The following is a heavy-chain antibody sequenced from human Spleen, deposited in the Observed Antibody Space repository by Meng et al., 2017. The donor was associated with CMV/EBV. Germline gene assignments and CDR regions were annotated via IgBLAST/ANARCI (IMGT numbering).Heavy chain of an antibody. CDR3: ARTLVVPSVIRQIGRGSAYHSNHYYYGMDV. J-gene: IGHJ6*02. V-gene: IGHV1-69*02. CDR1: GGIFSSYT. D-gene: IGHD2-2*02. CDR2: IIPILGIA. Sequence: SVKVSCKASGGIFSSYTISWVRQAPGQGLEWMGRIIPILGIANYAQKFQGRVTITADKSTTTAYMELSSLRSEDTAVYYCARTLVVPSVIRQIGRGSAYHSNHYYYGMDVWGQGTTVTVSS.